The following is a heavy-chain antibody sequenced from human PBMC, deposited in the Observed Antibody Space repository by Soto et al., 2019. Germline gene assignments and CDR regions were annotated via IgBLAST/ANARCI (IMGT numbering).Heavy chain of an antibody. Sequence: GGSLRLSCAASGFTFSSYGMHWVRQAPGKGLEWVAVIWYDGSNKYYADSVKGRFTISRDNSKNTLYLQMNSLRAEDTAVYYCARDSGVVAATLSNWFDPWGQGTLVTVSS. CDR2: IWYDGSNK. CDR1: GFTFSSYG. D-gene: IGHD2-15*01. CDR3: ARDSGVVAATLSNWFDP. V-gene: IGHV3-33*01. J-gene: IGHJ5*02.